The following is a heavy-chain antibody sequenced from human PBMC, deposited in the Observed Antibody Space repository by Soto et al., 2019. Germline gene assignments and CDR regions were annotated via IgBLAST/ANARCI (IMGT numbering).Heavy chain of an antibody. V-gene: IGHV3-23*01. CDR3: AKARARVVYYNDFDY. D-gene: IGHD2-8*01. CDR1: GFTFSSYA. J-gene: IGHJ4*02. Sequence: EVQLLESGGGLVQPGGSLRLSCAASGFTFSSYAMSWVRQAPGKGLEWVSAISGSGGSTYYADSVKGRFTISRDNSKNKLYLQMNSLRAEDTAVYYCAKARARVVYYNDFDYWGQGTLVTVSS. CDR2: ISGSGGST.